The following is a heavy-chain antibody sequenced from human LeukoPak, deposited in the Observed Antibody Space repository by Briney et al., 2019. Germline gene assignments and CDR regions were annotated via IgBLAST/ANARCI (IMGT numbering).Heavy chain of an antibody. J-gene: IGHJ6*02. CDR2: IYYSGST. Sequence: SETLSLTCTVSGGSINRSTYYWGWIRQPPGKGLEWIGYIYYSGSTNYNPSLKSRVTISVDTSKNQFSLKLSSVTAADTAVYYCARGSIANYYDSSGYYAYYYYGMDVWGQGTTVTVSS. CDR1: GGSINRSTYY. V-gene: IGHV4-61*05. CDR3: ARGSIANYYDSSGYYAYYYYGMDV. D-gene: IGHD3-22*01.